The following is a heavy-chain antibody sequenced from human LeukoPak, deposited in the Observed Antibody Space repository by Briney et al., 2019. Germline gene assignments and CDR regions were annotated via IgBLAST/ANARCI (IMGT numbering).Heavy chain of an antibody. CDR2: IYYSGST. J-gene: IGHJ6*02. V-gene: IGHV4-39*01. D-gene: IGHD1-26*01. Sequence: SETLSLTCTVSGVSISSSSYYWGWIRQPPGKGLEWIGSIYYSGSTYYNPSLKSRVTISVDTSKNQFSLKLSSVTAADTAVYYCARLWGREYSGSYYYYGMDVWGQGTTVTVSS. CDR3: ARLWGREYSGSYYYYGMDV. CDR1: GVSISSSSYY.